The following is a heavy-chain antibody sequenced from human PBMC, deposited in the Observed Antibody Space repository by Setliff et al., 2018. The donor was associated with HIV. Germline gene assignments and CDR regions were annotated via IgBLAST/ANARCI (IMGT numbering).Heavy chain of an antibody. D-gene: IGHD2-15*01. CDR2: IFYSGAT. Sequence: LSLTCTVSSGSISGGGYYWSWIRQRPGKGLEWIGYIFYSGATYYNPSLKSRVTLSIDTSKNQFSLKLTSVTAADTAVYYCARGGGLNWFDPWGQGTLVTVSS. J-gene: IGHJ5*02. CDR3: ARGGGLNWFDP. V-gene: IGHV4-31*03. CDR1: SGSISGGGYY.